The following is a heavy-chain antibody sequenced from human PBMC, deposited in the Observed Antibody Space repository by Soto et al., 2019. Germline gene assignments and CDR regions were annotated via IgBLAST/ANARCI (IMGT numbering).Heavy chain of an antibody. J-gene: IGHJ4*02. CDR1: GGTFSSYA. V-gene: IGHV1-69*01. CDR2: IIPNFGTA. CDR3: ATSGYSYNYFDY. D-gene: IGHD5-18*01. Sequence: QVQLVQSGAEVKKPGSSVKVSCKASGGTFSSYAISWVRQAPGQGLEWMGGIIPNFGTANYAQQFQGRVTISADESTSTAYMELSSLRSEGTAVYYCATSGYSYNYFDYWGPGTLVTVSS.